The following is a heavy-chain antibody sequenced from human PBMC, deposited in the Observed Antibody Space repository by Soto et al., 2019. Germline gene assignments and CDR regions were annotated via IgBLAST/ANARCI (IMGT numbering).Heavy chain of an antibody. CDR2: INHSGST. CDR3: ARGRRLTMVRGVMPYFDY. D-gene: IGHD3-10*01. Sequence: LSLTCAVYGGSFSGYYWSWIRQPPGKGLEWIGEINHSGSTNYNPSLKSRVTISVDTSKNQFSLKLSSVTAADTAVYYCARGRRLTMVRGVMPYFDYWGQGTLVTVS. V-gene: IGHV4-34*01. J-gene: IGHJ4*02. CDR1: GGSFSGYY.